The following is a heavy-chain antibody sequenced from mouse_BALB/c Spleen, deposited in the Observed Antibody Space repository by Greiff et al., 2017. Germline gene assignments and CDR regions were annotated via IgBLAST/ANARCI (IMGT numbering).Heavy chain of an antibody. CDR3: ARSAMITTKAYYFDY. Sequence: EVHLVESGPSLVKPSQTLSLTCSVTGDSITSGYWNWIRKFPGNKLEYMGYISYSGSTYYNPSLKSRISITRDTSKNQYYLQLNSVTTEDTATYYCARSAMITTKAYYFDYWGQGTTLTVSS. V-gene: IGHV3-8*02. CDR1: GDSITSGY. CDR2: ISYSGST. J-gene: IGHJ2*01. D-gene: IGHD2-4*01.